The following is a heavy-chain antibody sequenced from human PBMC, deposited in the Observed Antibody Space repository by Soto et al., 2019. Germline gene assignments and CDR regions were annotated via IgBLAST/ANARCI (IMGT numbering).Heavy chain of an antibody. V-gene: IGHV3-30*03. J-gene: IGHJ3*02. D-gene: IGHD6-13*01. CDR1: GFTFSNFA. Sequence: QVQLVESGGGVVQPGRSLRVSCATSGFTFSNFAMHWVRQAPGKGLEWVATISYDGSTEHYADSLKGRFTISRDNSKNTLYLQMDSPRAEDTALYYCAPRIPLAGPYGAFDIWGQGTMVTVSS. CDR3: APRIPLAGPYGAFDI. CDR2: ISYDGSTE.